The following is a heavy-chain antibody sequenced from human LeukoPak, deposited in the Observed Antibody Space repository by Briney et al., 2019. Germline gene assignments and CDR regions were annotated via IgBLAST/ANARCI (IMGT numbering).Heavy chain of an antibody. CDR3: ATGAYCDH. CDR2: ISSSGSTI. CDR1: GFTFSSYE. J-gene: IGHJ4*02. V-gene: IGHV3-48*03. Sequence: GGSLRLSCAASGFTFSSYEMNWVRQAPGKGLEWVSYISSSGSTIYYADSVKGRFTISRDNAKNTLYLQMNGLRAEDTAIYFCATGAYCDHWGQGTLVTVSS.